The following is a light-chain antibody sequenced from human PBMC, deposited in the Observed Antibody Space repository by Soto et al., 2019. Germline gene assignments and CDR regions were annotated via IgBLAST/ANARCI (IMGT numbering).Light chain of an antibody. V-gene: IGLV4-69*01. CDR1: SGHSSYA. Sequence: QSVLTQSPSASASLGASVKLTCTLSSGHSSYAIAWHQQQPEKGPRYLMKVNSDGSHSKGDGIPDRFSGSSSGAERYLTISSLQSEDEAEYYCQTWGTGIGVFGGGTKLTVL. CDR3: QTWGTGIGV. CDR2: VNSDGSH. J-gene: IGLJ3*02.